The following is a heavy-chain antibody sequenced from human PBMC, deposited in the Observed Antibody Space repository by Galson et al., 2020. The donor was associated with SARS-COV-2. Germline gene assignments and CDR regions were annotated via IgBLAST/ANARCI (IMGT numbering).Heavy chain of an antibody. J-gene: IGHJ4*02. CDR2: ISRNSGTT. CDR1: GFNFADYA. V-gene: IGHV3-9*01. Sequence: TGGSLRLSCAASGFNFADYAMHWVRQAPGKGMEWVAGISRNSGTTVYADSVKGRFTISRDNDKNSLYLQMNSLRAEDTAFYYCAKDTSLCCSSTRDWGQGTLVTVSS. D-gene: IGHD2-2*01. CDR3: AKDTSLCCSSTRD.